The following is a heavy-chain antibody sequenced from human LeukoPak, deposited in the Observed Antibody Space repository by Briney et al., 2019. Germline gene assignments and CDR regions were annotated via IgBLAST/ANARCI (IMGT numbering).Heavy chain of an antibody. Sequence: GSLRLSCAASGFTVITNDMTWVRQAPGKGLEWVSVLYSDGNTKYADSVQGRFTISRDNSKNTLYLEMNSLSPDDTAVYYCARGVEPLAANTLAYWGQGTLVTVSS. J-gene: IGHJ4*02. CDR3: ARGVEPLAANTLAY. CDR1: GFTVITND. CDR2: LYSDGNT. D-gene: IGHD1-14*01. V-gene: IGHV3-53*01.